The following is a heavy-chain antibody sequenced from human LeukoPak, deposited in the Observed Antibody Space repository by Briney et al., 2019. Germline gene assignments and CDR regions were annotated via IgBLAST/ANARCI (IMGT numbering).Heavy chain of an antibody. CDR1: GFTFRNHA. Sequence: GGSLRLSCEASGFTFRNHAMYWVRQGPGKGLELLSVIWYDGSNPYYADSVKGRFIISRDNSKNTLFLQMNSLRSEDTAVYYCARAYGDPRRGGFDYWGQGTLVTVSS. CDR2: IWYDGSNP. D-gene: IGHD4-17*01. CDR3: ARAYGDPRRGGFDY. J-gene: IGHJ4*02. V-gene: IGHV3-33*01.